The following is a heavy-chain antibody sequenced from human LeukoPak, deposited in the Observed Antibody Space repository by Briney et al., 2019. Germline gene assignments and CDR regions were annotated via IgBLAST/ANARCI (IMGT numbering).Heavy chain of an antibody. CDR1: GFTFNNYA. J-gene: IGHJ5*02. V-gene: IGHV3-74*01. D-gene: IGHD3-10*02. CDR2: INSEGSSR. CDR3: LGPCSGTLSDR. Sequence: GGSLRLSCTASGFTFNNYAMSWVRQVPGKGLVWVSRINSEGSSRDYADSVKGRFTISRDNAKNTVYLHMNSLRAEDTAVYYCLGPCSGTLSDRWGQGTLVSVSS.